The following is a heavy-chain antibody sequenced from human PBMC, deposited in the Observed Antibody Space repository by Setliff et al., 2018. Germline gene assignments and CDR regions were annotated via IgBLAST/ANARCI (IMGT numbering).Heavy chain of an antibody. Sequence: SETLSLTCTVSGASTNSGDYYWSWIRQRPGKALECIGYVDFSGKTDYNPSLKSRLTMSFDTSKNQFSLRLRSVSAADTAVYFCARDDPNHYDVSGYSVGYFDYWGLGTPVTVSS. CDR2: VDFSGKT. CDR3: ARDDPNHYDVSGYSVGYFDY. CDR1: GASTNSGDYY. V-gene: IGHV4-31*03. D-gene: IGHD3-22*01. J-gene: IGHJ4*02.